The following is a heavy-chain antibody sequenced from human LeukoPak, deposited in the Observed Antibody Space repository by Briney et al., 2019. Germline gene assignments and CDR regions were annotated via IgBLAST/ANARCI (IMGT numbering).Heavy chain of an antibody. CDR1: GYTLTELS. V-gene: IGHV1-24*01. CDR2: FDPEDGET. CDR3: ATDLWFGELPIYYFDY. J-gene: IGHJ4*02. D-gene: IGHD3-10*01. Sequence: ASVKVSCKVSGYTLTELSMHWVRQAPGKGLEWMGGFDPEDGETIYAQKFQGRVTMTEDTSTDTAYMELSSLRSEDTAVYYCATDLWFGELPIYYFDYWGQGTLVTVSS.